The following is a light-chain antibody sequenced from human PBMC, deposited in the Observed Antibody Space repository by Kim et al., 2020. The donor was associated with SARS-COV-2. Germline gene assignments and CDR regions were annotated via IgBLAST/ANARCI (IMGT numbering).Light chain of an antibody. V-gene: IGLV1-40*01. Sequence: SGTISCAVSSSNIGATYHVQWYQQLPGSAPKRLIYGNTNRPSGVPDRFSGSKSGTSASLAITGLQAEDEADYYCQSYDGSLSGYVFGTGTKVTVL. CDR2: GNT. CDR3: QSYDGSLSGYV. J-gene: IGLJ1*01. CDR1: SSNIGATYH.